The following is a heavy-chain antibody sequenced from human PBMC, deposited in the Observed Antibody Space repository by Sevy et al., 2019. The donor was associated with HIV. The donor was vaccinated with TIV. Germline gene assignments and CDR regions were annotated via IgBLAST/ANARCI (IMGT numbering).Heavy chain of an antibody. CDR2: IYYSGNT. V-gene: IGHV4-59*01. CDR1: GGYISTYY. D-gene: IGHD3-10*01. CDR3: ARKSSMVRDTRFDP. J-gene: IGHJ5*02. Sequence: SETLSLTCTLSGGYISTYYWSWIRQAPGKGLEWIGYIYYSGNTNYNPSLKSRVTISIGTSKKEFSLRLTSVTPVDTGVYYCARKSSMVRDTRFDPWGQGTLVTVSS.